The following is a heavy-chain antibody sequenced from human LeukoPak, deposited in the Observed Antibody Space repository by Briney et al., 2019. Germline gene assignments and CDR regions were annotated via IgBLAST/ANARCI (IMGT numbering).Heavy chain of an antibody. CDR1: GFTVSSNY. D-gene: IGHD3-16*01. V-gene: IGHV3-66*01. CDR2: IYSGGST. Sequence: GGSLRLSCAASGFTVSSNYMSWVRQAPGKGLEWVSVIYSGGSTYYADSVKGRFTISRDSSKNTLYLQMNSLRAEDTAVYYCARSNNGGWGYCDYWGQGSLVTVSS. J-gene: IGHJ4*02. CDR3: ARSNNGGWGYCDY.